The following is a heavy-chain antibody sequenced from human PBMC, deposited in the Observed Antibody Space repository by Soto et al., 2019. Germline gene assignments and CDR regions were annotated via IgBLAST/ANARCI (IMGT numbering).Heavy chain of an antibody. Sequence: EVQLLDSGGGLVQPGGSLRLSCAASGFTFSNYAMTWVRQGPGKGLEWVSGISGSGGRSYYADSVKGRFTISRDNSKRTLYLQMNSQRAEDTAVYYCAKAYFVWSSEQPYYFDYWGQGTLVTVSS. D-gene: IGHD3-16*01. CDR3: AKAYFVWSSEQPYYFDY. CDR2: ISGSGGRS. CDR1: GFTFSNYA. V-gene: IGHV3-23*01. J-gene: IGHJ4*02.